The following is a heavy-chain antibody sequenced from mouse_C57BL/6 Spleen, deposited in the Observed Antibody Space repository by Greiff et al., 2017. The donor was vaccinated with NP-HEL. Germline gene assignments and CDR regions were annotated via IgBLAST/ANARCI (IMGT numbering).Heavy chain of an antibody. D-gene: IGHD1-1*01. V-gene: IGHV1-82*01. CDR3: ARGVYYGSSYWYFDV. J-gene: IGHJ1*03. Sequence: QVQLQQPGPELVKPGASVKISCKASGYAFSSSWMNWVKQRPGKGLEWIGRIYPGDGDTNYNGKFKGKATLTADKSSITAYMQLSSLTSEDSAVYFCARGVYYGSSYWYFDVWGTGTTVTVSS. CDR2: IYPGDGDT. CDR1: GYAFSSSW.